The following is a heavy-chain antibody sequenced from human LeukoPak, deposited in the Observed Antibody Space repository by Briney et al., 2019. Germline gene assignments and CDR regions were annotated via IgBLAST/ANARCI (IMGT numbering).Heavy chain of an antibody. CDR2: IYTSGST. V-gene: IGHV4-61*02. D-gene: IGHD1-1*01. CDR1: GGSISSSSYY. Sequence: PSETLSLTCTVSGGSISSSSYYWSWIRQPAGKGLEWIGRIYTSGSTNYNPSLKSRVTISVDTSKNQFSLKLSSVTAADTAVYYCARLSTGVMSAFDIWGQGTMVTVSS. CDR3: ARLSTGVMSAFDI. J-gene: IGHJ3*02.